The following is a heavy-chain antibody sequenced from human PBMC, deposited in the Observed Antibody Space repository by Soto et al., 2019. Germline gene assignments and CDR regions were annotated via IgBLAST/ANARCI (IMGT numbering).Heavy chain of an antibody. D-gene: IGHD4-17*01. V-gene: IGHV4-61*01. Sequence: SETLSLTCTVSGGSVSSGSYYWSWIRQPPGKGLEWIGYIYYSGSTNYNPSLKSRVTISVDTSKNQFSLKLSSVTAADTAVYYCARSTVTSGYFDYWGQGTLVTVSS. CDR1: GGSVSSGSYY. CDR2: IYYSGST. CDR3: ARSTVTSGYFDY. J-gene: IGHJ4*02.